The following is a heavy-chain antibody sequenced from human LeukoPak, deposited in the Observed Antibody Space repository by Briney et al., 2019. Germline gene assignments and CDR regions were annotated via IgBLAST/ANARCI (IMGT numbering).Heavy chain of an antibody. CDR1: GGSVNNCH. CDR2: IHYSGST. CDR3: ARGGCSGDCLNWFNP. D-gene: IGHD2-21*02. Sequence: PSEILSLTCTVSGGSVNNCHWTWVRQPPGKGLEWIGYIHYSGSTNYNPSLKSRVTMSLDTSNNQFFLSLRSLTAADTAVYYCARGGCSGDCLNWFNPWGQGTLVTVSS. J-gene: IGHJ5*02. V-gene: IGHV4-59*02.